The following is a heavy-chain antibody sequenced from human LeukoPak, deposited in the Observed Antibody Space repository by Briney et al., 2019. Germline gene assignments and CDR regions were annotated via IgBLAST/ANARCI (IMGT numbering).Heavy chain of an antibody. V-gene: IGHV4-61*02. CDR2: IYTSGST. D-gene: IGHD3-3*01. J-gene: IGHJ3*02. CDR3: AGDRNYDFWSGYHGDAFDI. Sequence: KTSETLSLTCTVSGGSISSGSYYWRWLRQPPGKGLEWIARIYTSGSTNYNPSLKSRVTISVDTSKNQFSLNLSSVPAADTALYYCAGDRNYDFWSGYHGDAFDIWGQGTMVTVSS. CDR1: GGSISSGSYY.